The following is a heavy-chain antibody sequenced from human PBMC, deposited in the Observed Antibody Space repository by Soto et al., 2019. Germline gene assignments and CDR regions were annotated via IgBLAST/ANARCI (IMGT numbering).Heavy chain of an antibody. CDR2: IYYSGST. D-gene: IGHD4-17*01. J-gene: IGHJ4*02. CDR3: ARRTTWTTVTHIDY. Sequence: QVQLQESGPGLVKPSQTLSLTCTVSGGSISSGVYYWSWIRQHPGKGLEWLGYIYYSGSTYYNPSVESRVTIALDTSKNQFSLKLSSVTAADRAMYYCARRTTWTTVTHIDYWGQGTLVTVSS. CDR1: GGSISSGVYY. V-gene: IGHV4-31*03.